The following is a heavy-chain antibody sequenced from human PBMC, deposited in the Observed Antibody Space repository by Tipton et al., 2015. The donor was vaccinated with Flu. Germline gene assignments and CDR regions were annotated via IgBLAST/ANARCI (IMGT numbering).Heavy chain of an antibody. D-gene: IGHD4-17*01. V-gene: IGHV4-38-2*02. J-gene: IGHJ4*02. CDR1: GYSISSGYY. CDR3: ARHYGDLPFDY. CDR2: IYYSGST. Sequence: LRLSCTVSGYSISSGYYWGWIRQPPGKGLEWIGSIYYSGSTYYNPSLKSRVTISVDTSKNQFSLKLSSVTAADTAVYYCARHYGDLPFDYWGQGTLVTVSS.